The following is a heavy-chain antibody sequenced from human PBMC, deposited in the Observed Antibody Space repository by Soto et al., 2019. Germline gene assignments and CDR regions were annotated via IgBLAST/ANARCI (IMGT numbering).Heavy chain of an antibody. J-gene: IGHJ4*02. D-gene: IGHD4-4*01. Sequence: SETLSLTCTVSGGSISSSSYYWGWIRQPPGKGQEWNGSIYYSGSTYYNPSLKSRVTISVDTSKNQFSLKLSSVTAADTAVYYCARHYREYFDYWGQGTLVTVSS. CDR2: IYYSGST. CDR1: GGSISSSSYY. V-gene: IGHV4-39*01. CDR3: ARHYREYFDY.